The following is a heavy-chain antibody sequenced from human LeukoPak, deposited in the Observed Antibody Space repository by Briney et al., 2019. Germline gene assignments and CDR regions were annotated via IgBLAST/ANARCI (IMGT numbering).Heavy chain of an antibody. V-gene: IGHV3-7*01. CDR2: INQDGSEK. J-gene: IGHJ4*02. CDR3: ARDGGSSGSYPY. CDR1: GFTFSSYW. Sequence: GGSLRLSCAASGFTFSSYWMSWVRQAPGKGLEWVANINQDGSEKSYVDSVKGRFTISRDNAKNSLFLQMNSLRAEDTAVYFCARDGGSSGSYPYWGQGTLVTVSS. D-gene: IGHD1-26*01.